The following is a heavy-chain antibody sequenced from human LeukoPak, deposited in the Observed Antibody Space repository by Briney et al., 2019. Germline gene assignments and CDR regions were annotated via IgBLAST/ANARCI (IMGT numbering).Heavy chain of an antibody. J-gene: IGHJ6*03. CDR2: VYPEDGET. Sequence: GATVKISCKASGYTFTDYYMHWVQQAPGKGLEWMGRVYPEDGETIYAEKFQGRVTITADTSTDTAYMELSSLRSEDTAVYYCATGSSSPYYYYYYMDVWGKGTTVTVSS. D-gene: IGHD6-6*01. V-gene: IGHV1-69-2*01. CDR1: GYTFTDYY. CDR3: ATGSSSPYYYYYYMDV.